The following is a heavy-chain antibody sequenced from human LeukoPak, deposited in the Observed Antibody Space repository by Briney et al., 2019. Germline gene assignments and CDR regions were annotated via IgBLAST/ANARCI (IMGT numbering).Heavy chain of an antibody. CDR2: IRYDGSNK. J-gene: IGHJ4*02. D-gene: IGHD1-26*01. CDR1: GFTFSNYG. V-gene: IGHV3-30*02. Sequence: GGSLRLSCAASGFTFSNYGMHWVRQAPGKGLKLVAFIRYDGSNKYYADSVKGRFTISRDNSKNTLYLQMNSLRAEDTAVYYCAKDSVAYSGSSYYFDYWGQGTLVTVSS. CDR3: AKDSVAYSGSSYYFDY.